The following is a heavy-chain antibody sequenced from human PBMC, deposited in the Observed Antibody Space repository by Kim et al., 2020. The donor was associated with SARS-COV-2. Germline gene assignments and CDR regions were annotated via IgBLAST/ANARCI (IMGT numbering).Heavy chain of an antibody. CDR2: IKEDGSEK. CDR3: ARGRGWFPD. Sequence: VGSLRLSCAASGFTISGYWMTWVRQAPGKGLEWVANIKEDGSEKEYVDSVKGRFTISRDNAKNSLYLQMNSLRAEDTAVYYCARGRGWFPDWGQGTLVTVSS. CDR1: GFTISGYW. V-gene: IGHV3-7*01. J-gene: IGHJ4*02. D-gene: IGHD2-15*01.